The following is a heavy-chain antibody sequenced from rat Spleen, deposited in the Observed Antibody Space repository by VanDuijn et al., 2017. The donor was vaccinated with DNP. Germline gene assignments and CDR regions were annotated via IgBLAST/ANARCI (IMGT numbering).Heavy chain of an antibody. V-gene: IGHV5-17*01. J-gene: IGHJ2*01. CDR3: AILSGEGYFDY. CDR2: IIYDGSST. CDR1: GFTFSDYA. Sequence: EVQLVESGGGLVQPGNSLKLSCAASGFTFSDYAMAWVRQSPKKGLEWVATIIYDGSSTYYRDSVKGRFTISRDNAKSTLYLQMDSLRSEDTATYYCAILSGEGYFDYWGQGVMVTVSS. D-gene: IGHD1-1*01.